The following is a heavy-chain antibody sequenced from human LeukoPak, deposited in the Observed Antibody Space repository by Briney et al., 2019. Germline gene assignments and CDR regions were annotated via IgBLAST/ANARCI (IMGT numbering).Heavy chain of an antibody. Sequence: GGSLRLSCAASGFTFSTYAMSWVCQAPGKGLERVSGISVSGGGTYYADSVRGRFTISRDNSKNTLYLQMNSLRAEDTAVYYCAKDLIWLGYYFDYWGQGTLVTVSS. CDR1: GFTFSTYA. D-gene: IGHD6-19*01. CDR3: AKDLIWLGYYFDY. J-gene: IGHJ4*02. V-gene: IGHV3-23*01. CDR2: ISVSGGGT.